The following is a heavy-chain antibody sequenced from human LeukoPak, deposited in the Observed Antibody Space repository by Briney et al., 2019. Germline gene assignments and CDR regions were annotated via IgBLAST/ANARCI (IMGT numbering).Heavy chain of an antibody. CDR2: IYHSGGS. V-gene: IGHV4-38-2*01. D-gene: IGHD1-1*01. Sequence: PSETLSLTCVVSGYSISNDYYWGWIRQPPGKGLEWIGNIYHSGGSYYTPSLKSRVTILVDTSKNQFSLKLSSVTAAATAVYYCAKAGTTGIHHWFDPWGQGNLVTVSS. CDR1: GYSISNDYY. J-gene: IGHJ5*02. CDR3: AKAGTTGIHHWFDP.